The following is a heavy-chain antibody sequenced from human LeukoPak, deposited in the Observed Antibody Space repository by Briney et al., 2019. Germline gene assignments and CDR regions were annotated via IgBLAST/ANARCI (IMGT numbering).Heavy chain of an antibody. Sequence: MSSETLSLTCTVSGGSISSYYWSWIRQPPGKGLEWIGYIYYSGSTNYNPSLKSRVTISVDTSKNQFSLKLSSVTAADTAVYYCARGEYYFDYWGQGTLVTVSS. D-gene: IGHD3-10*01. CDR1: GGSISSYY. CDR2: IYYSGST. CDR3: ARGEYYFDY. J-gene: IGHJ4*02. V-gene: IGHV4-59*01.